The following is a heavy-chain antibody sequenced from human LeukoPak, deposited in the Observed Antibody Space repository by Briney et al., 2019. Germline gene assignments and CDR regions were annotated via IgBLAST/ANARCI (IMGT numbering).Heavy chain of an antibody. J-gene: IGHJ6*03. CDR1: GYTLTELS. CDR2: FDPEDGET. V-gene: IGHV1-24*01. D-gene: IGHD2-2*03. Sequence: ASVMVSCKVSGYTLTELSMHWVRQAPGKGLEWMGGFDPEDGETIYAQKFQGRVTMTEDTSTDTAYMELSSLRSEDTAVYYCATEPIRLMDNYYYYMDVWGKGTTVTVSS. CDR3: ATEPIRLMDNYYYYMDV.